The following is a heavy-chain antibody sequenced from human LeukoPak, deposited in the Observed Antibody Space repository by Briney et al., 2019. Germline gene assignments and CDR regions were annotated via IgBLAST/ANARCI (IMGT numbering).Heavy chain of an antibody. CDR1: GGSISSGSYY. J-gene: IGHJ5*02. CDR2: IYSSGST. V-gene: IGHV4-61*02. Sequence: PSETLSLTCTVSGGSISSGSYYWSWIRQPAGKGLEWIGRIYSSGSTNYNPSLKSRVTISLDTSKNQFSLKLSSVTAADTAVYYCARNARYNWFDPWGQGTLVTVSS. CDR3: ARNARYNWFDP.